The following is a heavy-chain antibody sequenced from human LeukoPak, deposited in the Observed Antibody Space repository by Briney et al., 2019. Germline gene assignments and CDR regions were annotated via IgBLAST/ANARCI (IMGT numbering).Heavy chain of an antibody. V-gene: IGHV4-30-4*01. D-gene: IGHD3-3*01. Sequence: SQTLSLTCTVSVGSISSCNSYWSWIRQSPGKGLEWIGYIYYSGSTHYNPSLKSRISISKDASKNQFSLKLTSVTAAETAVYFCASGFSYWGQGTLVTVSS. CDR1: VGSISSCNSY. J-gene: IGHJ4*02. CDR2: IYYSGST. CDR3: ASGFSY.